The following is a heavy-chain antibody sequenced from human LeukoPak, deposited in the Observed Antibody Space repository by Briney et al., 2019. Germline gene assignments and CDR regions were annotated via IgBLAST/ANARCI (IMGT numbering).Heavy chain of an antibody. CDR3: ASQESSTSYYFDY. CDR1: GGSFSGYY. CDR2: INHSGST. V-gene: IGHV4-34*01. D-gene: IGHD2-2*01. Sequence: PSETLSLTCAVYGGSFSGYYWSWIRQPPGKGLEWIGEINHSGSTNYNPSLKSRVTISVDTSKNQFPLKLSSVTAADTAVYYCASQESSTSYYFDYWGQGTLVTVSS. J-gene: IGHJ4*02.